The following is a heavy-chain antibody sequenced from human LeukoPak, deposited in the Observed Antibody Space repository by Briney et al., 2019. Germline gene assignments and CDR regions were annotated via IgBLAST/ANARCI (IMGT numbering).Heavy chain of an antibody. D-gene: IGHD3-10*01. CDR2: IRSKAYGGTT. V-gene: IGHV3-49*04. CDR3: TRATTSHPMVRGALGGGY. CDR1: GFTFSNAW. J-gene: IGHJ4*02. Sequence: PGGSLRLSCAASGFTFSNAWMSWVRQAPGKGLEWVGFIRSKAYGGTTEYAASVKGRFTISRDDSKSIAYLQMNSLKTEDTAVYYCTRATTSHPMVRGALGGGYWGQGTLVTVSS.